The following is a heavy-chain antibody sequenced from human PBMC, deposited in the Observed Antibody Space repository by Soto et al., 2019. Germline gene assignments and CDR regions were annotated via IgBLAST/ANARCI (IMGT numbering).Heavy chain of an antibody. CDR2: TYYRSKWYD. J-gene: IGHJ6*03. CDR3: ARGSWDDVTGHYYMDV. Sequence: QVHLQLSGPGLVKPSQTLSLTCAISGDSVSSNSAGWNWIRQTPSRGLEWLGRTYYRSKWYDNYAVSVKSRITSNPDTSKNQFSLQLNSVTPEDTAVYYCARGSWDDVTGHYYMDVWGKGTTVTVSS. V-gene: IGHV6-1*01. D-gene: IGHD3-9*01. CDR1: GDSVSSNSAG.